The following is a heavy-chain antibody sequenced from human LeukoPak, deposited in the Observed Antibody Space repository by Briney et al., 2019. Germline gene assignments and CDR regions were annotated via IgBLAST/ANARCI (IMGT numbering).Heavy chain of an antibody. CDR1: GYTFTAYY. J-gene: IGHJ3*02. CDR2: INPNTGVT. V-gene: IGHV1-2*06. CDR3: ARQLSPFAFDI. Sequence: ASVKVSCKASGYTFTAYYIHWVRQAPGQGLEWVGRINPNTGVTNYAQKFQDRVTMTRDTSISTAYMELSRLRSDDTAVYYCARQLSPFAFDIWGQGTMVTISS. D-gene: IGHD5-18*01.